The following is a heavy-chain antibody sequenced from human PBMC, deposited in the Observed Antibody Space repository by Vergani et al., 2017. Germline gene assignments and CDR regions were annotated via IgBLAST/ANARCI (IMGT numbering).Heavy chain of an antibody. J-gene: IGHJ4*02. D-gene: IGHD3-22*01. Sequence: QVQLQESGPGLVKPSQTLSLTCSVSGDSISSGVYYWNWIRQHPGKGLEWIGYIYSTGSTHHNPSLRRRINMSVDTSKTQLSLKLNSVTAADTAMYYCARMGGYDEGDAFRIGYFDSWGPGILVTVSS. CDR1: GDSISSGVYY. CDR3: ARMGGYDEGDAFRIGYFDS. V-gene: IGHV4-31*03. CDR2: IYSTGST.